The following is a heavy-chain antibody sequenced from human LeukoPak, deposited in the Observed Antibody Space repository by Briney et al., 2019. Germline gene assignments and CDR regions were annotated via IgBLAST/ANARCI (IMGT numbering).Heavy chain of an antibody. Sequence: SETLSLTCTVSGGSISSSSYYWGWIRQPPGKGLEWIGSIYYSGSTYYNPSLKSRVTISVDTSKNQFSLKLSSVTAADTAVYYCAARTKLRYFDWLSDNWFDPWGQGTLVTVSS. CDR2: IYYSGST. CDR1: GGSISSSSYY. V-gene: IGHV4-39*01. D-gene: IGHD3-9*01. CDR3: AARTKLRYFDWLSDNWFDP. J-gene: IGHJ5*02.